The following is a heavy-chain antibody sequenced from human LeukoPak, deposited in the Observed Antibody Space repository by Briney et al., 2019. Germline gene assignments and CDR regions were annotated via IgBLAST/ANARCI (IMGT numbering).Heavy chain of an antibody. D-gene: IGHD6-13*01. CDR1: GFTFSSYW. V-gene: IGHV3-7*01. Sequence: GGSLRLSCAASGFTFSSYWMSWVRQAPGKGLEWVANIRQDGSEKYYVDSVKGRFTISRDNAKNSLYLQMNSLRAEDTAVYYCARDIKLGSSWYSGWFDPWGQGTLVTVSS. CDR2: IRQDGSEK. J-gene: IGHJ5*02. CDR3: ARDIKLGSSWYSGWFDP.